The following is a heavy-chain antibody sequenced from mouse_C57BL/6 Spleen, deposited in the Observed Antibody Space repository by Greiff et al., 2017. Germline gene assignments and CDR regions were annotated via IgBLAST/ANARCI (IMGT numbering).Heavy chain of an antibody. Sequence: QVHVKQSGPGLVAPSQSLSITCTVSGFSLTSYGVDWVRQPPGKGLEWLGVIWGGGSTNYNSALMSRLSISKDNSQSQVVLKMNSLQTDDTAMDYCAGYYGSRFAYWGQGTLVTVSA. CDR2: IWGGGST. J-gene: IGHJ3*01. CDR3: AGYYGSRFAY. V-gene: IGHV2-9*01. CDR1: GFSLTSYG. D-gene: IGHD1-1*01.